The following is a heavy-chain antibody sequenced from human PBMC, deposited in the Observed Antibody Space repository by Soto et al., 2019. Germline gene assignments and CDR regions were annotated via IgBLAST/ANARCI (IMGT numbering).Heavy chain of an antibody. CDR3: ARLGGFYQSLDS. CDR2: IYYTGTT. V-gene: IGHV4-59*08. CDR1: GGSISTYY. Sequence: PSETLSLTCTVSGGSISTYYWIWIRQPPGKGLEWIGYIYYTGTTTYNPSFKSRLTISVDSSKNQFSLKLTSVTAADTAVYYCARLGGFYQSLDSWVQGALVTVSS. J-gene: IGHJ5*01. D-gene: IGHD3-22*01.